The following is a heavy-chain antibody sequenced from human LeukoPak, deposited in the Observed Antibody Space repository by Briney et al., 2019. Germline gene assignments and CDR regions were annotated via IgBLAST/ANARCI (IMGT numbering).Heavy chain of an antibody. V-gene: IGHV3-9*01. CDR1: GFTFDDYA. D-gene: IGHD3-10*01. Sequence: PGGSLRLSCAASGFTFDDYAMHWVRQAPGKGLEWVSGISWNSGSIGYADSVKGRFTISRDNAKNSLYLQMNSLRAEDTAVYYCGIWFGDGFYGNWGQGTLVTVSS. CDR3: GIWFGDGFYGN. CDR2: ISWNSGSI. J-gene: IGHJ4*02.